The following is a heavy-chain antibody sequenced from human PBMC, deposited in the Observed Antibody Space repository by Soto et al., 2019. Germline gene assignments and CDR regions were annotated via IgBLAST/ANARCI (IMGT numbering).Heavy chain of an antibody. CDR1: GFTFSSYA. D-gene: IGHD4-17*01. CDR3: AKDRYGDYGGIDY. J-gene: IGHJ4*02. Sequence: SLRLSCAASGFTFSSYAMSWVRQAPGKGLEWVSVITGSGGSTYYADSVKGRFTISRDTSKNTLFLQMNSLRAEDTAVYYCAKDRYGDYGGIDYWGQGTMVTVSS. V-gene: IGHV3-23*01. CDR2: ITGSGGST.